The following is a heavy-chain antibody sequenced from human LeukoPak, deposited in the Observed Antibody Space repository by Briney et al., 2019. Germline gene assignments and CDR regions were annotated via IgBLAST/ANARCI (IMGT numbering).Heavy chain of an antibody. CDR1: GFTLSTYA. D-gene: IGHD3-9*01. V-gene: IGHV3-48*03. J-gene: IGHJ4*02. CDR3: ARLTADWLLDDY. CDR2: ISSSGSTI. Sequence: GGSLRLSCAASGFTLSTYAMSWVRQTPGKGLEWVSYISSSGSTIYYADSVKGRFTISRDNAKNSLYLQMNSLRAEDTAVYYCARLTADWLLDDYWGQGTLVTVSS.